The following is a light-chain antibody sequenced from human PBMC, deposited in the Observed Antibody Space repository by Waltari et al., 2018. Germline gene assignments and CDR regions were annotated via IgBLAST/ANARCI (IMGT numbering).Light chain of an antibody. CDR3: QQFGLIT. CDR2: GAS. CDR1: QSVSMNY. V-gene: IGKV3-20*01. Sequence: EIVLTQSPGTLSLSPGETATLSCRASQSVSMNYLSWFQQKPGQAPRLLIYGASMRAAGVPGRFSGGGSGTEFTLNITRLEPEEFAVYYCQQFGLITFGGGTKVEIK. J-gene: IGKJ4*01.